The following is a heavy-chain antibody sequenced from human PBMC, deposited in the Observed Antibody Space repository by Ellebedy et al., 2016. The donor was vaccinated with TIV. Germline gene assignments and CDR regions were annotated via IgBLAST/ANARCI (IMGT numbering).Heavy chain of an antibody. V-gene: IGHV3-11*01. Sequence: GESLKISXAASGFSSSDYYTSWIRQAPGKGLEWASYISDSGSMINYADSVKGRFTISRDNSKNSLYLQMNNLRAEDTAVYYCARISSGRSFYGMDVWGQGTTVTVSS. CDR2: ISDSGSMI. D-gene: IGHD6-19*01. CDR1: GFSSSDYY. CDR3: ARISSGRSFYGMDV. J-gene: IGHJ6*02.